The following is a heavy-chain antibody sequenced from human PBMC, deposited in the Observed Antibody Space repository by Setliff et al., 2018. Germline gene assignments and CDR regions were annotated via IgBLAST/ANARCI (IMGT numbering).Heavy chain of an antibody. CDR2: IYHSGST. Sequence: PSETLSLTCAVSGYSISSGYYWGWIRQPPGKGLEWIGSIYHSGSTYYNPSLKSRVAILVDTSKNQFSLKLSSVTAADTAVYYCARRLSGLRGFGYWGQGTLVTVSS. CDR1: GYSISSGYY. V-gene: IGHV4-38-2*01. J-gene: IGHJ4*02. CDR3: ARRLSGLRGFGY. D-gene: IGHD5-12*01.